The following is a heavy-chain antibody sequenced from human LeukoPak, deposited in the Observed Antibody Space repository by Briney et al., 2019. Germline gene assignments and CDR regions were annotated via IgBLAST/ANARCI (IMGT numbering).Heavy chain of an antibody. V-gene: IGHV3-7*01. J-gene: IGHJ4*02. D-gene: IGHD6-19*01. Sequence: GGSLRLSCAASGFTFSSYWMTWVRQAPEKGLEWVANIKQDGGEKYYVGSVKGRFTISRDNAKNSLYMQINSLRAEDTAVYYCARDKSGGGIAEADYWGQGTLVTVSS. CDR2: IKQDGGEK. CDR1: GFTFSSYW. CDR3: ARDKSGGGIAEADY.